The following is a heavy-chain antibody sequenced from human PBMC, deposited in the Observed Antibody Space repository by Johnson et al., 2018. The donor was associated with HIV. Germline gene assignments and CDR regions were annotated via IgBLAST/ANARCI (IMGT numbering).Heavy chain of an antibody. V-gene: IGHV3-30*18. Sequence: QVHLVESGGGVVQPGRSLRLSCAASGFTFSSYAMHWVRQAPGKGLEWVAVISYDGGDKYYADSVKGRFTISRDNSKSTLYLQMNSLRPEDTAVSYCAKERGAPRAFDIWGQGTMVTVSS. CDR1: GFTFSSYA. CDR3: AKERGAPRAFDI. J-gene: IGHJ3*02. D-gene: IGHD3-10*01. CDR2: ISYDGGDK.